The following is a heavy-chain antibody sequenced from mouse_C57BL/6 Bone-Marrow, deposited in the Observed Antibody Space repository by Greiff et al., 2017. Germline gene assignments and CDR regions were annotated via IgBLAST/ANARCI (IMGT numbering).Heavy chain of an antibody. J-gene: IGHJ1*03. Sequence: EVQRVESGGGLVQPGGSLKLSCAASGFTFSDYYMYWVRQPPEKRLEWVAYISNGGGSTYYPDPVKGRFTSSRDNAKNTLYLQMSRLKSEDTAMYYCARRALITTVVSDWYFDVWGTGTTVTVSS. CDR3: ARRALITTVVSDWYFDV. V-gene: IGHV5-12*01. D-gene: IGHD1-1*01. CDR2: ISNGGGST. CDR1: GFTFSDYY.